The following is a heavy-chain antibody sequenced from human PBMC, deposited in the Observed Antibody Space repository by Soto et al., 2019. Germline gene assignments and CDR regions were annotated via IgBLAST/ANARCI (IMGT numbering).Heavy chain of an antibody. V-gene: IGHV4-61*01. CDR2: IYYKGSA. CDR1: GGSVSSGSYY. CDR3: ARVNGGPYYSDY. J-gene: IGHJ4*02. Sequence: SETLSLTCTVSGGSVSSGSYYWSWIRQPPGKGLEWIAYIYYKGSANYNPSLKSRVTISLDTSKNQFSLKLNSVTAADTAVYFCARVNGGPYYSDYWGRGTLVTVS. D-gene: IGHD2-8*01.